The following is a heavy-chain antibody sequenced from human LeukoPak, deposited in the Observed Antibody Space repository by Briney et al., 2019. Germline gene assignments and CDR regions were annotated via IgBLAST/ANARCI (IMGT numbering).Heavy chain of an antibody. CDR1: GGTFSSHA. D-gene: IGHD2-2*01. CDR2: IIPILGIA. Sequence: ASVKVSCKASGGTFSSHAISWVRQAPGQGLEWMGRIIPILGIANYAQKFQGRVTITADKSTSTAYMELSSLRSEDTAVYYCAMGNCSSTSCPGGRYFDYWGQGTLVTVSS. V-gene: IGHV1-69*04. CDR3: AMGNCSSTSCPGGRYFDY. J-gene: IGHJ4*02.